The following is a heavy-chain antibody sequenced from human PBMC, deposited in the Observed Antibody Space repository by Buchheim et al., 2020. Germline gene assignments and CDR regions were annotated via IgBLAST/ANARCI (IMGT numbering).Heavy chain of an antibody. J-gene: IGHJ4*02. CDR2: ISNSGGTT. V-gene: IGHV3-23*01. Sequence: EVQLLESGGGLVQPGGSLRLSCAASGFTFSTYAMSWVRQAPGKGLEWVSSISNSGGTTYYADSVKGRFTISRDNSKNTLYQQMNSLRAEDTAVYYCAKDRYNYRGINFDYWGQGTL. CDR1: GFTFSTYA. CDR3: AKDRYNYRGINFDY. D-gene: IGHD1-1*01.